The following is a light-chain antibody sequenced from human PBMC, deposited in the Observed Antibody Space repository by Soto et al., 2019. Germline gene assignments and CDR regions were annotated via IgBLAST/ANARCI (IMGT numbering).Light chain of an antibody. CDR1: QSVRTK. J-gene: IGKJ5*01. Sequence: DIVVTQSPATLSVSPGESATLSCRTSQSVRTKLAWYQQKPGRAPRLLMYDTSTRATDIPARFSGSGSGTEFTLTISRLQSEDFAVYFCQQYNDWRLISFGQGTRLEI. V-gene: IGKV3-15*01. CDR2: DTS. CDR3: QQYNDWRLIS.